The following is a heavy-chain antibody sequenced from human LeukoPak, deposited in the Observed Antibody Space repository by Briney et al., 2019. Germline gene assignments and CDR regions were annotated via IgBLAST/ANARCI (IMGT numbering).Heavy chain of an antibody. D-gene: IGHD5-12*01. CDR1: GFTFSRYW. V-gene: IGHV3-7*01. CDR2: IKQDGSEK. J-gene: IGHJ4*02. CDR3: ARGGYSGYAFDN. Sequence: GGSLRLSCAASGFTFSRYWMSWVRQAPGKGLEWVAIIKQDGSEKYYVDSVRGRFTISRDNAKNSPYLQMNSLRVEDTAVYYCARGGYSGYAFDNWGRGTLVTVSS.